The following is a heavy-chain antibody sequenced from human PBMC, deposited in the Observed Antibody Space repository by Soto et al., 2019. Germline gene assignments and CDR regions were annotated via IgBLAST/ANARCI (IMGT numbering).Heavy chain of an antibody. V-gene: IGHV3-49*04. J-gene: IGHJ4*02. D-gene: IGHD3-22*01. Sequence: GGSLRLSCTASGFTFGDYAMSWVHQAPGKGLEWVGFIRSKAYGGTTEYAASVKGRFTISRDDSKSIAYLQMNSLKTEDTAVYYCTRRQYYYDSSGHHHFDYWGQGTLVTVSS. CDR2: IRSKAYGGTT. CDR3: TRRQYYYDSSGHHHFDY. CDR1: GFTFGDYA.